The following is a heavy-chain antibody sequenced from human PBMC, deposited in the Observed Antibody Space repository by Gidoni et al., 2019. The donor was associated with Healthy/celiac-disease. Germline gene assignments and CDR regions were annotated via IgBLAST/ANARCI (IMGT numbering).Heavy chain of an antibody. CDR2: IYHSGST. D-gene: IGHD1-26*01. CDR3: ARGISRATFDY. J-gene: IGHJ4*02. V-gene: IGHV4-38-2*01. Sequence: QVQLQESGPGLVKPSETLSLTCAVSGYSISSGYYWGWIRQPPGKGLEWIGSIYHSGSTYYNPSLKSRVTISVDTSKNQFSLKLSSVTAADTAVYYCARGISRATFDYWGQGTLVTVSS. CDR1: GYSISSGYY.